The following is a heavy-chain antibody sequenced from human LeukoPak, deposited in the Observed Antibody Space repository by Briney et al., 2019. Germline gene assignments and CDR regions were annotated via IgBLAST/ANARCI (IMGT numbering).Heavy chain of an antibody. CDR3: VRNNATHWASEY. CDR1: DYTFTNYV. J-gene: IGHJ4*02. V-gene: IGHV1-18*01. CDR2: ISGYNGNT. D-gene: IGHD7-27*01. Sequence: GASVKVSCKASDYTFTNYVVYWVRQAPGQGLEWMGWISGYNGNTNYAQKVQGRVTMTTDTSKSTIYMELGSLRADDTAVYYCVRNNATHWASEYWGQGTLVTVSS.